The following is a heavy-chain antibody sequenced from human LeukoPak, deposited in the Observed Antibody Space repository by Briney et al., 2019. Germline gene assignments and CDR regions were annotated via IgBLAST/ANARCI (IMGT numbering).Heavy chain of an antibody. V-gene: IGHV4-59*12. CDR2: IYYSGST. Sequence: PSETLSLTCTVSGGSISSYYWSWIRQPPGKGLEWIGYIYYSGSTNYNPSLKSRVTISVDTSKNQFSLKLSSVTAADTAVYYCARGPRDYDSSGVLDSWGQGTLVTVSS. CDR3: ARGPRDYDSSGVLDS. D-gene: IGHD3-22*01. J-gene: IGHJ4*02. CDR1: GGSISSYY.